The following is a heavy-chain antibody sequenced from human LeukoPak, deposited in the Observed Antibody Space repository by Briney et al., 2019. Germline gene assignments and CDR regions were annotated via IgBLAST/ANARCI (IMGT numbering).Heavy chain of an antibody. CDR3: ARDSADYGDYDY. CDR1: GYTFTSYF. CDR2: IDPSGGST. Sequence: ASVKVSCKASGYTFTSYFMHWVRQAPVQGLDWMGIIDPSGGSTSYAQKFQGRVTMTRDTSTSTVYMELSSLRSEDTAVYYCARDSADYGDYDYWGQGTLVTVSS. V-gene: IGHV1-46*01. D-gene: IGHD4-17*01. J-gene: IGHJ4*02.